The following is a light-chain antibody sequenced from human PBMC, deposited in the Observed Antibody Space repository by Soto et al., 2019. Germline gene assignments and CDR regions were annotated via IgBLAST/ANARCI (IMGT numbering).Light chain of an antibody. CDR2: SAS. J-gene: IGKJ1*01. Sequence: DIQMTQSPSSLSASVGDRVTITCRASQGISTYLGWYQHKPGKVPKSLIYSASSLQSSVPSRFSASGSGTEFTLTVSDMQPDYFATDYSQQSYRDPWMFGQGTKVEIK. CDR3: QQSYRDPWM. CDR1: QGISTY. V-gene: IGKV1-16*01.